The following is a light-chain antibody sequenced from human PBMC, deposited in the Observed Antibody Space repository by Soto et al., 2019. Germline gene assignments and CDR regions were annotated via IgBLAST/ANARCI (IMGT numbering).Light chain of an antibody. CDR3: ASLTTTNFV. CDR1: SIDVGAYNL. CDR2: EVT. Sequence: QSVLTQPASVSGSPGQSITISCTGTSIDVGAYNLVSWYQHLPDKAPKLIISEVTNRPSGVSDRFSGSKSGNTASLTISGLQAEDEADYYCASLTTTNFVFGSGTKVTVL. V-gene: IGLV2-14*01. J-gene: IGLJ1*01.